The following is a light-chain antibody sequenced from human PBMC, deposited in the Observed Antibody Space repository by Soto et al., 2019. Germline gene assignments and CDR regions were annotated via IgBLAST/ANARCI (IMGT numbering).Light chain of an antibody. J-gene: IGKJ4*01. CDR2: AAS. CDR1: KGIGVY. CDR3: QKYNSAPLT. V-gene: IGKV1-27*01. Sequence: DIQMTQSPSSLSASLGDRVTITCRASKGIGVYLAWFQQKPGNVPKLLIYAASTLQSGVPSRFSGSGSGTDFTLTISSLQPEDFATYYCQKYNSAPLTFGGGTKVEIK.